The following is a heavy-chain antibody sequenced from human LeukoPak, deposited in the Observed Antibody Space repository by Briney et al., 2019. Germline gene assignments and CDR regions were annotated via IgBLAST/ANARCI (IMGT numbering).Heavy chain of an antibody. CDR2: IYYSGST. D-gene: IGHD6-25*01. CDR1: GGSITSSSYY. J-gene: IGHJ4*02. CDR3: ARRDSSGVVPRWDY. V-gene: IGHV4-39*01. Sequence: SETLSLTCTVPGGSITSSSYYWGWIRQPPGKGLEWIGSIYYSGSTYYNPSLKSRVTISVDTSKNQFSLKLSSVTAADTAVYYCARRDSSGVVPRWDYWGQGTLVTVSS.